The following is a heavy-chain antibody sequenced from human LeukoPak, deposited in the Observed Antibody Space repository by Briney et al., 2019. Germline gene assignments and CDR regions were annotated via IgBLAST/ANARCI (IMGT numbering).Heavy chain of an antibody. CDR3: AKIDAY. CDR2: INSDGSIT. CDR1: GFTFGRNW. J-gene: IGHJ4*02. Sequence: GGSLRLSCAASGFTFGRNWMHWVRQAPGKGLVWVSRINSDGSITNYADSVKGRFTISRDNAKNTLYLQMSSLRAEDTAVYYCAKIDAYWGQGTLVTVSS. V-gene: IGHV3-74*01.